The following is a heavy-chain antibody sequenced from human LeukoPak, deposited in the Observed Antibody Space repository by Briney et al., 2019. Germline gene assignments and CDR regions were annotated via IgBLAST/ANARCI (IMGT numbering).Heavy chain of an antibody. Sequence: SETLSLTCTVSGGSISSYYWSWIRQPPGKGLEWIGYIYYSGSTNYNPSLKSRVTISVDTPNNQFSLRLNSVTAADTAVYYCAREDDSSGSDDAFDIWGQGTMVTVSS. V-gene: IGHV4-59*01. CDR3: AREDDSSGSDDAFDI. CDR2: IYYSGST. J-gene: IGHJ3*02. D-gene: IGHD3-22*01. CDR1: GGSISSYY.